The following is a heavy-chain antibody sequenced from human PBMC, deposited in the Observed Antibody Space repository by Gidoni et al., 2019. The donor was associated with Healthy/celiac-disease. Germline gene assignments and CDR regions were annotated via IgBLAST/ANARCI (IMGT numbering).Heavy chain of an antibody. V-gene: IGHV1-69*19. CDR2: IIPIFGTA. CDR1: GGTFSSYA. D-gene: IGHD2-21*02. J-gene: IGHJ6*02. CDR3: ARDQGDRPYYGMDV. Sequence: QVQLVQSGAEVKKPGSSVKVSCKASGGTFSSYASSWVRQAPGQGLGWMGGIIPIFGTANYAQKFQGRVTITADESTSTAYMELSSLRSEDTAVYYCARDQGDRPYYGMDVWGQGTTVTVSS.